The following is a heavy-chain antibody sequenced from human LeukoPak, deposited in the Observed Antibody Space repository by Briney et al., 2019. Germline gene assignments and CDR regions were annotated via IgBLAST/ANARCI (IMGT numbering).Heavy chain of an antibody. D-gene: IGHD5-18*01. Sequence: SVKVSCKASGGTFSSYAISWVRQAPGQGLEWMGGIIPIFGTANYAQKFQGRVTITTDESTSTAYMELSSLRSGDTAVYYCARDGYSYGHRTEAYYYYYYYMDVWGKGTTVTVSS. CDR1: GGTFSSYA. CDR3: ARDGYSYGHRTEAYYYYYYYMDV. V-gene: IGHV1-69*05. CDR2: IIPIFGTA. J-gene: IGHJ6*03.